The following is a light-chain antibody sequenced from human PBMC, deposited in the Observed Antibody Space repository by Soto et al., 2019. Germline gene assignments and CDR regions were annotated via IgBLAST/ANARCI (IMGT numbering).Light chain of an antibody. Sequence: QSALTQPASVSESPGQSITISCTGTSSDVGASDFVSWYQQHPGKAPELIIYEIFNRPSGVSNRFSGSKSSNTASLTISGLQAEDESDYYCSSYTTSHTLVFGGGTKLTVL. CDR2: EIF. CDR3: SSYTTSHTLV. CDR1: SSDVGASDF. J-gene: IGLJ2*01. V-gene: IGLV2-14*01.